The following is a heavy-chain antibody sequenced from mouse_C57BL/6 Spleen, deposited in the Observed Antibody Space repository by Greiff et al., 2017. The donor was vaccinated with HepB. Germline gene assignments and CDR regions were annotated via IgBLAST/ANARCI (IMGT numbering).Heavy chain of an antibody. D-gene: IGHD2-5*01. J-gene: IGHJ3*01. CDR1: AFTFSDYG. CDR3: ARGGYSSPWFAY. CDR2: ISSGSSTI. V-gene: IGHV5-17*01. Sequence: DVKLVESGGGLVKPGGSLKLSCAASAFTFSDYGMHWVRQAPEKGLEWVAYISSGSSTIYYADTVKGRFTITRDNAKNTMFLQMTSLRSEDTAMYYCARGGYSSPWFAYWGQGTLVTVSA.